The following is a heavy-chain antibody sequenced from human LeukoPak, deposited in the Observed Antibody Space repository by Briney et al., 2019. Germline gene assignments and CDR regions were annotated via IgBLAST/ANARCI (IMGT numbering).Heavy chain of an antibody. CDR3: ATRRFLEWSFDY. Sequence: ASVEVSCKVSGYTLTELSMHWVRQAPGKGLEWMGGFDPEDGETIYAQKFQGRVTMTEDTSTDTAYMELSSLRSEDTAVYYCATRRFLEWSFDYWGQGTLVTVSS. J-gene: IGHJ4*02. CDR2: FDPEDGET. D-gene: IGHD3-3*01. CDR1: GYTLTELS. V-gene: IGHV1-24*01.